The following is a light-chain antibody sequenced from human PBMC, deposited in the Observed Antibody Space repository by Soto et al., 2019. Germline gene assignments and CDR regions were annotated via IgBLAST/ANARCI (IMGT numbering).Light chain of an antibody. CDR1: QSLVYSDGNTY. CDR3: VQFAHFPRT. CDR2: QIS. Sequence: DIVLTQTPLSSPVTLGQPASISCRTSQSLVYSDGNTYLSWLQQRPGQPPRLLIYQISNRFSGVRDRFSGSGAGTDFTLIISRVEPEDVGVYYCVQFAHFPRTFGQGTKVEIE. J-gene: IGKJ1*01. V-gene: IGKV2-24*01.